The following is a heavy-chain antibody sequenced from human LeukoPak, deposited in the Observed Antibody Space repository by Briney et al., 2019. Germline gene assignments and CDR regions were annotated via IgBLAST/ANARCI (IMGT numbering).Heavy chain of an antibody. D-gene: IGHD2-2*02. Sequence: GTSLRLSCAASGFTFSAYGMHWLRQAQGKGLEWVAVIPYDSSNKYYTDSVQGRFTISRDNSKNTLYLQMNSLRADDTAVYYCAKNRIPTSITPDSWGQGTLVTVSS. CDR2: IPYDSSNK. CDR3: AKNRIPTSITPDS. J-gene: IGHJ5*01. CDR1: GFTFSAYG. V-gene: IGHV3-30*18.